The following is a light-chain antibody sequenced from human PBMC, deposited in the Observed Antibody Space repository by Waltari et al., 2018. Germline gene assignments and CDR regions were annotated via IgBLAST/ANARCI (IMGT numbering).Light chain of an antibody. Sequence: EIVMTQSPATLSVSPGESATLPCRASQSVSSKLTWYQQKPGQAPRLLIYGASTRATGIPARFSGSGSGTDFTLTISSLQSEDFAVYYCQQYYNWPPVTFGQGTRLEIK. V-gene: IGKV3-15*01. CDR3: QQYYNWPPVT. CDR2: GAS. J-gene: IGKJ5*01. CDR1: QSVSSK.